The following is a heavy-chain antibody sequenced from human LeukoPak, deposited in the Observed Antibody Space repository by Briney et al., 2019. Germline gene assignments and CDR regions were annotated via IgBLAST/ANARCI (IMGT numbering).Heavy chain of an antibody. J-gene: IGHJ4*02. CDR2: IYTSGST. CDR1: GGSISSGSYY. D-gene: IGHD6-6*01. V-gene: IGHV4-61*02. CDR3: ARETFEYSSSGFDY. Sequence: SETLSLTCTVSGGSISSGSYYWSWIRQPAGKGLEWIGRIYTSGSTNYNPSLKSRVTISGDTSKNPFSLKLSSVTTPDTAVYSCARETFEYSSSGFDYWGQGTLVTVSS.